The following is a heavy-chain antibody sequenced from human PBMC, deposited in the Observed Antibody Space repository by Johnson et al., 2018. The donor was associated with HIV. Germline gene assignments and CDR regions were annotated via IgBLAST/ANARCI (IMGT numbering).Heavy chain of an antibody. CDR2: IKQEGSEK. CDR3: ARGMTTVTNHDAFDI. V-gene: IGHV3-7*01. CDR1: GSTFITYW. D-gene: IGHD4-17*01. J-gene: IGHJ3*02. Sequence: EVQLVESGGGLVQPGGSLRLSCAASGSTFITYWMSWVRQAPGKGLEWVANIKQEGSEKYYVGSVKGRFTISRDNSKNTLYLQMNSLRAEDTAVYYCARGMTTVTNHDAFDIWGQGTMVTVSS.